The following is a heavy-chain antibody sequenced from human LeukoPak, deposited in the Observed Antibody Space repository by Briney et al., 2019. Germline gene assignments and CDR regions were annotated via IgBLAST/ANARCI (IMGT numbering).Heavy chain of an antibody. J-gene: IGHJ3*02. V-gene: IGHV1-2*02. CDR3: ARTYSGYGDAFDI. D-gene: IGHD5-12*01. CDR2: INPNSGGT. Sequence: VASVEVSCKASGYTFTGYYMHWVRQAPGQGLEWMGWINPNSGGTNYAQKFQGRVTMTRDTSISTAYMELSRLRSDDTAVYYCARTYSGYGDAFDIWGQGTMVTVSS. CDR1: GYTFTGYY.